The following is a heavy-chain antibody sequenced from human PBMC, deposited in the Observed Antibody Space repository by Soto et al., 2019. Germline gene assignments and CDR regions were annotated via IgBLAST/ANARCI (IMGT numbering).Heavy chain of an antibody. CDR3: VLWVRGLINY. J-gene: IGHJ4*02. D-gene: IGHD3-10*01. CDR2: CRSRVDNYAT. V-gene: IGHV3-72*01. CDR1: GITFSDHD. Sequence: EVKLVESGGGLVQPGGSLRLSCATSGITFSDHDMDWVRQAPGKGLEWIGRCRSRVDNYATDYAASVKGRFTFSRDESKSSFSLQMRSLKTGDTAMYYCVLWVRGLINYWGQGTLVTVSA.